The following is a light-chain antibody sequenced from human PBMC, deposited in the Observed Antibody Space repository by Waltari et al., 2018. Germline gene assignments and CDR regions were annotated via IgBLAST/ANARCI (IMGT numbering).Light chain of an antibody. Sequence: QSALTQPASVSGSPGQSITIPCTGTSSDVGGYNYVSWYQQHPGRAPNVIIYDVSNRPLGISNRFSGSKSCKTACLSISGLQAEDEADYCCSSFTGSSTLVFGGGTKLTVL. J-gene: IGLJ2*01. CDR2: DVS. V-gene: IGLV2-14*03. CDR3: SSFTGSSTLV. CDR1: SSDVGGYNY.